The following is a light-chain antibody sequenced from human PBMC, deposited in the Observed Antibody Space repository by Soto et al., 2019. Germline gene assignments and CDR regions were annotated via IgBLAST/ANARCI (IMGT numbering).Light chain of an antibody. V-gene: IGKV2-24*01. CDR3: MQATQFPPYT. J-gene: IGKJ2*01. CDR2: KIS. Sequence: DIVLTQTPLSSAVTLGQPASISCRSSQSLLHSDGSTYLSWLHQRPGQPPRLLIYKISNRLSGVADRFSGSGAGTDFTLKISRVEAEDVGVYYCMQATQFPPYTFGQGTKLEIE. CDR1: QSLLHSDGSTY.